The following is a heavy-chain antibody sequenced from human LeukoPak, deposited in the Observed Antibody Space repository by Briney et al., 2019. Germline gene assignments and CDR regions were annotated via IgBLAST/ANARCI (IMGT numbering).Heavy chain of an antibody. CDR1: GFTFSSYA. V-gene: IGHV3-30*04. Sequence: GGSLRLSCAASGFTFSSYAMHWVRQAPGKGLEWVAVISYDGSNKYYADSVKGRFTISRDNSKNTLYLQMNSLRAEDTAVYYCARDTKWFGEITTFDYWGQGTLVTVSS. CDR2: ISYDGSNK. D-gene: IGHD3-10*01. CDR3: ARDTKWFGEITTFDY. J-gene: IGHJ4*02.